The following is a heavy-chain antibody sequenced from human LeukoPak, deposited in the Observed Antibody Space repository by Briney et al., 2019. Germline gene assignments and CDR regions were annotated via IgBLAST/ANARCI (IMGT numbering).Heavy chain of an antibody. Sequence: SETLSLTCTVSGGSISSYYWSWIRQPPGKGLEWIGYIYYSGSTNYNPSLKSRVTISVDTSKNQFSLKLSSVTAAETAVYYCARGAADSSSWYQDHDAFDIWGQGTMVTVSS. V-gene: IGHV4-59*01. D-gene: IGHD6-13*01. CDR2: IYYSGST. J-gene: IGHJ3*02. CDR1: GGSISSYY. CDR3: ARGAADSSSWYQDHDAFDI.